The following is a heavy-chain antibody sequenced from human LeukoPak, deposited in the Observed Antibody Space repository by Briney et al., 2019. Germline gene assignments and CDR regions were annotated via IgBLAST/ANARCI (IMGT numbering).Heavy chain of an antibody. CDR1: GGSISSYY. D-gene: IGHD3-22*01. Sequence: SETLSLTCTVSGGSISSYYWSWIRQPPGKGLEWIGYIYYSGSTYYNPSLKSRVTISVDTSKNQFSLKLSSVTAADTAVYYCASNYYDSSGYSGNDYWGQGTLVTVSS. V-gene: IGHV4-59*08. CDR2: IYYSGST. J-gene: IGHJ4*02. CDR3: ASNYYDSSGYSGNDY.